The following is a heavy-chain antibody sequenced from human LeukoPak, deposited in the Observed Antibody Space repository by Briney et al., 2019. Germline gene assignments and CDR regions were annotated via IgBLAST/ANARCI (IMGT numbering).Heavy chain of an antibody. J-gene: IGHJ4*02. V-gene: IGHV3-9*03. CDR3: AKDFYPYYYASGGSLVFDY. Sequence: GRSLRLSCAASGFTFNDYAMHWVRQAPGKGLERVSTISWNTGSIVYADSVKGRFTISRDNAKDSLYLQMNSLRAEDMALYYCAKDFYPYYYASGGSLVFDYWGQGTLVTVSS. CDR1: GFTFNDYA. CDR2: ISWNTGSI. D-gene: IGHD3-10*01.